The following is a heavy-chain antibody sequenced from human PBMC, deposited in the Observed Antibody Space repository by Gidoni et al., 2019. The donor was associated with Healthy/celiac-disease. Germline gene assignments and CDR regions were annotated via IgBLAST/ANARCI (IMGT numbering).Heavy chain of an antibody. CDR2: INPSGGST. D-gene: IGHD3-22*01. Sequence: APGQGLEWMGIINPSGGSTSYAQKFQGRVTMTRDTSTSTVYMELSSLRSEDTAVYYCATYDSSGYYYDAFDIWGQGTMVTVSS. J-gene: IGHJ3*02. V-gene: IGHV1-46*01. CDR3: ATYDSSGYYYDAFDI.